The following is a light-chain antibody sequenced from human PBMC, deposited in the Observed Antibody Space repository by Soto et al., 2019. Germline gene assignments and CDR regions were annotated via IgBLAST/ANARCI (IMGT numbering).Light chain of an antibody. V-gene: IGKV1-39*01. Sequence: DIQMTPSPSSLSASVGDIVTITCLASQSISSYLNWYQQKPGKAPKLLIYAASSLQSGVPSRFSGSGSGTDFTLTISSLQPEDFATYYCQQSYSTLSWTFGQGTKVDIK. CDR3: QQSYSTLSWT. CDR2: AAS. J-gene: IGKJ1*01. CDR1: QSISSY.